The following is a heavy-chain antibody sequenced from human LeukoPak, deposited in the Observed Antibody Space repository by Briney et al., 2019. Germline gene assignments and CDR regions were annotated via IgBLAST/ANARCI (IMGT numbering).Heavy chain of an antibody. Sequence: PGGSLRLSCVASGFTFSNYWMSWVRQAPGKGLEWVANIKQDGSEKYYVDSVKGRFTISRDNAKNSLYLQMNSLRAEDTAVYYCAREGGYYYDSSGYQPVDYWGQGTLVTVSS. CDR1: GFTFSNYW. V-gene: IGHV3-7*01. CDR2: IKQDGSEK. CDR3: AREGGYYYDSSGYQPVDY. D-gene: IGHD3-22*01. J-gene: IGHJ4*02.